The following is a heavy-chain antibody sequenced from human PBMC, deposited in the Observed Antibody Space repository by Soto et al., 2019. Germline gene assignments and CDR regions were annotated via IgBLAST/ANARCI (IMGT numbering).Heavy chain of an antibody. CDR3: VKASTYSSSQGWFDP. Sequence: EVQLVESGGGLVQPGRPLRLSCAASGFSFDGYAMNWVRQPPGKGLEWVSGISWNSGNIDYADSVKGRFTISRDNAKNSLYLQMNSLRAEDTALYYCVKASTYSSSQGWFDPWGQGTMVTVSS. CDR1: GFSFDGYA. J-gene: IGHJ5*02. D-gene: IGHD6-6*01. V-gene: IGHV3-9*01. CDR2: ISWNSGNI.